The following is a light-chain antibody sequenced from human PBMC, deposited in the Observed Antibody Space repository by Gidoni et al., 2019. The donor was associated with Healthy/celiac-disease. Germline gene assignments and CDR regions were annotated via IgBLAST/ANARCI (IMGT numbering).Light chain of an antibody. V-gene: IGKV1-5*01. CDR2: DAS. Sequence: IQMTQSPSTRSASVGDRVTITCRASQSISSWLAWYQQNPGKAPKLLIYDASSLESGVPSRFSGSGSGTEFTLTISSLQPDDFATYYCQQYNSYSGTFGQGTKVEIK. CDR1: QSISSW. CDR3: QQYNSYSGT. J-gene: IGKJ1*01.